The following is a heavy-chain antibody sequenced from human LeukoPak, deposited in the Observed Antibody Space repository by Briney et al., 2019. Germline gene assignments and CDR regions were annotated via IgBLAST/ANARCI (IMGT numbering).Heavy chain of an antibody. Sequence: GGSLRLSCAASGFTFSSYAMSWVRQAPGKGLEWVSAISGSGGSTYYADSVKGRFTISRDNSKNTLYLQMNSLRAEDTAVYYCAKVLPKYLWSDITPPFYYYYMDVWGKGTTVTVSS. CDR2: ISGSGGST. D-gene: IGHD3-3*01. CDR3: AKVLPKYLWSDITPPFYYYYMDV. CDR1: GFTFSSYA. J-gene: IGHJ6*03. V-gene: IGHV3-23*01.